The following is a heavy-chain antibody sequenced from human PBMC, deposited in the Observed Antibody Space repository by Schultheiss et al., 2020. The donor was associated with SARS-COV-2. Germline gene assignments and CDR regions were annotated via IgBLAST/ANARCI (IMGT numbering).Heavy chain of an antibody. CDR2: ISSSGSTI. CDR1: GFTFSSYE. J-gene: IGHJ2*01. V-gene: IGHV3-48*03. CDR3: ARDLSKIVVVIAILIWYFDL. Sequence: SLKISCAASGFTFSSYEMNWVRQAPGKGLEWVSYISSSGSTIYYADSVKGRFTISRDNAKNSLYLQMNSLRAEDTAVYYCARDLSKIVVVIAILIWYFDLWGRGTLVTVSS. D-gene: IGHD2-21*01.